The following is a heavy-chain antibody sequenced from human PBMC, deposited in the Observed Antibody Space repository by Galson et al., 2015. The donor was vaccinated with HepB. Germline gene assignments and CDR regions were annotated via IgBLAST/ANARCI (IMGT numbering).Heavy chain of an antibody. D-gene: IGHD6-19*01. CDR1: GFTFSSYW. CDR2: IKQDGSEK. V-gene: IGHV3-7*03. CDR3: ARPLRTVYSSGWWGGLGGY. J-gene: IGHJ4*02. Sequence: SLRLSCAASGFTFSSYWMSWVRQAPGKGLEWVANIKQDGSEKYYVDSVKGRFTISRDNAKNSLYLQMNSLRAEDTAVYYCARPLRTVYSSGWWGGLGGYWGQGTLVTVSS.